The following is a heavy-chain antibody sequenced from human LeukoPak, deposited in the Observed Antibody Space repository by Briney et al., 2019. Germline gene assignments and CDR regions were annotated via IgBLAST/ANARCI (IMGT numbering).Heavy chain of an antibody. J-gene: IGHJ6*03. V-gene: IGHV4-59*01. D-gene: IGHD5-12*01. CDR1: GGSISSYY. Sequence: SETLSLTCTVSGGSISSYYWNWIRQPPGKGLEWIGYIYYSGTTNYNPSLKSRVSMSVDTSKNQFSLKLSSVTAADTAVYYCARVVYSGYDFRGAMDVWGKGTTVTVSS. CDR2: IYYSGTT. CDR3: ARVVYSGYDFRGAMDV.